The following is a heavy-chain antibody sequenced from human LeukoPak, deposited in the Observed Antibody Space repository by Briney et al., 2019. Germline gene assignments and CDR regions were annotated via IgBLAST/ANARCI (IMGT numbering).Heavy chain of an antibody. Sequence: GGSLRLSCAASGFTFSSYGMHWVRQAPGEGLEWVAFIRYDGSNKYYADSVKGRFTISRDNSKNTLYLQMNSLRAEDTAVYYCAKDRSTGYSYGDPSLDYWGQGTLVTVSS. V-gene: IGHV3-30*02. CDR3: AKDRSTGYSYGDPSLDY. D-gene: IGHD5-18*01. CDR2: IRYDGSNK. J-gene: IGHJ4*02. CDR1: GFTFSSYG.